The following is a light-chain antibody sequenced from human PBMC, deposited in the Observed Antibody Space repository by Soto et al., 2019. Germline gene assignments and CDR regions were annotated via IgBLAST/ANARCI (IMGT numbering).Light chain of an antibody. V-gene: IGLV1-40*01. CDR1: TSNIGVGYD. Sequence: QSVLTQPPSVSGAPGQRVTISCTGSTSNIGVGYDVYWYQQLPGTAPKLLIYGNSNRPSGVPDRFSGSKSGTSASLAITGLQAEDEADYYCQSYDSSLSADYVFGTGTKLTVL. CDR3: QSYDSSLSADYV. J-gene: IGLJ1*01. CDR2: GNS.